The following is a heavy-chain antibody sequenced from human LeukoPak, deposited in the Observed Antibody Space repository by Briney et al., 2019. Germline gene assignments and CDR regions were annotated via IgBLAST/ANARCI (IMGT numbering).Heavy chain of an antibody. V-gene: IGHV4-34*01. J-gene: IGHJ4*02. D-gene: IGHD3-22*01. CDR1: GGSFSGYY. CDR3: AAYYYDSSGYYLGWLYFDY. Sequence: PSETLSLTCAVYGGSFSGYYWSWIRQPPGKGLEWIEEINHSGSTNYNPSLKSRVTISVDTSKNQFSLKLSSVTAADTAVYYCAAYYYDSSGYYLGWLYFDYWGQGTLVTVSS. CDR2: INHSGST.